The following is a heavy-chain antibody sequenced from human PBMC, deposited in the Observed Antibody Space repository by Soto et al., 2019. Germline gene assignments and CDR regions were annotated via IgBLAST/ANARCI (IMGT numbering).Heavy chain of an antibody. CDR2: VSTSSSTV. D-gene: IGHD1-1*01. V-gene: IGHV3-48*02. J-gene: IGHJ4*02. CDR1: GRTLICRG. Sequence: AGGSLRVSWGAAGRTLICRGRNWVRQAPGKGLEWISYVSTSSSTVYYADSVKGRFTISRDNAQNSLYLQMNSLRDEDTGVYYCARGELDRTIDYWGRGTLVTVSS. CDR3: ARGELDRTIDY.